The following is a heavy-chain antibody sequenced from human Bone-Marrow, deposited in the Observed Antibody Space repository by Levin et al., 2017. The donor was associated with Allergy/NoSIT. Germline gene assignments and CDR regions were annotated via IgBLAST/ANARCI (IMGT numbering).Heavy chain of an antibody. CDR1: GFSFSNYA. CDR3: AKTDITGTTRYGMDV. J-gene: IGHJ6*02. V-gene: IGHV3-23*01. D-gene: IGHD1-20*01. CDR2: ISGTSGST. Sequence: ETLSLTCAASGFSFSNYAMSWVRQAPGKGLEWVSSISGTSGSTYYADSVKGRFTISRDNSKNTLYLQMNSLRVEDTAVYYCAKTDITGTTRYGMDVWGQGTTVTVSS.